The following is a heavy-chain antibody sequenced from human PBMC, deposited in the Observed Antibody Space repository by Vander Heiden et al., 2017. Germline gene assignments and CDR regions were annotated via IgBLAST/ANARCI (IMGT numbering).Heavy chain of an antibody. V-gene: IGHV3-9*01. CDR2: ISWNSGSV. J-gene: IGHJ4*02. CDR1: GFTFDDYA. Sequence: DVQLVEPGGGLVQPGRSLRLSCAAPGFTFDDYAMHWVRQVPGEGLEWVSHISWNSGSVAYADAVKGRFTISRDNAKNSLYLQMNSLRTDDTAFYYCVKDMGGRVGGKFDYWGQGTLVNVS. D-gene: IGHD1-26*01. CDR3: VKDMGGRVGGKFDY.